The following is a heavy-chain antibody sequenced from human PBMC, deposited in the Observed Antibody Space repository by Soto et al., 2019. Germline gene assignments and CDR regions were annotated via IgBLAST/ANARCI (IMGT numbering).Heavy chain of an antibody. CDR3: ARLGDYGDYVGGYYFDY. D-gene: IGHD4-17*01. Sequence: GESLKISCTGSGYSFTSYWMGWVRQMPGKGLEWMGIIYPGDSDTRYSPSFQGQVTISADKSISTAYLQWSSLKASDTAMYYCARLGDYGDYVGGYYFDYWGQGTLVTVS. CDR2: IYPGDSDT. J-gene: IGHJ4*02. V-gene: IGHV5-51*01. CDR1: GYSFTSYW.